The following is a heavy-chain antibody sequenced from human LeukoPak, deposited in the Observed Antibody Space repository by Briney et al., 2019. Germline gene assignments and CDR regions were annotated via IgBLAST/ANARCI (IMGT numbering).Heavy chain of an antibody. J-gene: IGHJ4*02. CDR2: IYNSGST. D-gene: IGHD3-3*01. CDR3: ARRDFWSGYYNY. V-gene: IGHV4-4*07. CDR1: GGSITSYY. Sequence: PSETLSLTCTVSGGSITSYYWSWIRQPAGKGLEWIGRIYNSGSTNYNPSLKSRVTISGDTSKNQFSLKLTSVTAADTAVYYCARRDFWSGYYNYWGQGTLVTVSS.